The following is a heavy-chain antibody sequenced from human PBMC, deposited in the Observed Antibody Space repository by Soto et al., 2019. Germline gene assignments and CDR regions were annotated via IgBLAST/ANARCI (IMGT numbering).Heavy chain of an antibody. Sequence: QVQLVQSGAEVKKPGSSVKVSCKASGGTFSSYTISWVRQAPGQGLEWMGGIIPILGIANYAQKFQGRVTITADKSTSTAYMELSSLRSEDTAVYYCARDRGYSSSWYHWFDPWGQGTLVTVSS. D-gene: IGHD6-13*01. V-gene: IGHV1-69*08. CDR3: ARDRGYSSSWYHWFDP. J-gene: IGHJ5*02. CDR2: IIPILGIA. CDR1: GGTFSSYT.